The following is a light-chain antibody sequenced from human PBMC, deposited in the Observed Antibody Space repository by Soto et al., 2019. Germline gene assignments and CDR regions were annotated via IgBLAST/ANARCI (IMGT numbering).Light chain of an antibody. CDR3: QQAHSFPVT. Sequence: DIQMTQSPASVSASVGDRVTITCRASQGFSSSLAWYQQRPGKAPNLLIYAASSLQSGVPSRFSGSGSGTDFTLTISSLQPEDFATYYCQQAHSFPVTFGQGTRLEIK. J-gene: IGKJ5*01. CDR2: AAS. CDR1: QGFSSS. V-gene: IGKV1-12*01.